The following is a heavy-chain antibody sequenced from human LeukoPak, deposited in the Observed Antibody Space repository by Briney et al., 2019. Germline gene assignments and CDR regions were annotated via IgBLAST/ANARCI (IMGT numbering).Heavy chain of an antibody. D-gene: IGHD4-23*01. V-gene: IGHV3-21*01. CDR3: ARVKFVGNSQGWFDP. Sequence: PGGSLRLSCAASGFTFSSYWMHWVRQAPGKGLVWVSSISSSSSYIYYADSVKGRFTISRDNAKKSLFLQMNSLRAEDTAVYYCARVKFVGNSQGWFDPWGQGTLVTVSS. J-gene: IGHJ5*02. CDR1: GFTFSSYW. CDR2: ISSSSSYI.